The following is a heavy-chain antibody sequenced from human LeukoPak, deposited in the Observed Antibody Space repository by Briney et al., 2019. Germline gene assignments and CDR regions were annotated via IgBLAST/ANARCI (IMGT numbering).Heavy chain of an antibody. J-gene: IGHJ4*02. Sequence: SETLSLTCTVSGGSISSSSYYWGWIRQPPGKGLEWIGSIYYSGSTYYNPSLKSRVTISVDTSKNQFSLKLSSATAADTAVYYCARDFLGSSYGSGSYYNVGWGQGTLVTVSS. CDR1: GGSISSSSYY. D-gene: IGHD3-10*01. CDR3: ARDFLGSSYGSGSYYNVG. V-gene: IGHV4-39*07. CDR2: IYYSGST.